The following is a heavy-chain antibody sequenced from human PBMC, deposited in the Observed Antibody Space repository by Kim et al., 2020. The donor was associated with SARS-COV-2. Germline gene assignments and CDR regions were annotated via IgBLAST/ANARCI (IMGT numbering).Heavy chain of an antibody. Sequence: GGSLRLSCAASGFTVSSDYVSWVRQAPGKGLEWVSVIYPGGSTYYADSKKCRFSISRDNSKNTLYPQINSLRADDTAVYYCARTYYYESREGDYWGQGTLVTVSS. CDR1: GFTVSSDY. D-gene: IGHD3-22*01. V-gene: IGHV3-66*01. CDR3: ARTYYYESREGDY. J-gene: IGHJ4*02. CDR2: IYPGGST.